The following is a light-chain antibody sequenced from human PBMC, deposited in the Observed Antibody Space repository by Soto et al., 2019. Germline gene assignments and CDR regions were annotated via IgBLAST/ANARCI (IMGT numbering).Light chain of an antibody. CDR2: AAS. V-gene: IGKV1-9*01. CDR1: QTITTW. CDR3: QQRNSYPRT. Sequence: ARVTITCRASQTITTWMAWFQQKPGKAPNLLISAASTLQSGVPSRFSGSGSETEFTLTITSLQPEDSATYYCQQRNSYPRTFGQGTKVDIK. J-gene: IGKJ2*01.